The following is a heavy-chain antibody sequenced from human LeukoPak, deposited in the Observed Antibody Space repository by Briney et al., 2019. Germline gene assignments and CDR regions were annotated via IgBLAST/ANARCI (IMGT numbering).Heavy chain of an antibody. D-gene: IGHD3-9*01. CDR2: IIPILGIA. CDR1: GGTFSSYA. J-gene: IGHJ6*02. Sequence: ASAKVSCKASGGTFSSYAISWVRQAPGQGLEWMGRIIPILGIANYAQKFQGRVTITADKSTSTAYMELSSLRSEDTAVYYCARVRYDILTGYPLNGMDVWGQGTTVTVSS. CDR3: ARVRYDILTGYPLNGMDV. V-gene: IGHV1-69*04.